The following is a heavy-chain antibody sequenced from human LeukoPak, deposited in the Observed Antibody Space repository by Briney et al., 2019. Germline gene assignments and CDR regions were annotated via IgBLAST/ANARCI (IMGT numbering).Heavy chain of an antibody. J-gene: IGHJ6*02. CDR2: MKPNSGNT. V-gene: IGHV1-8*01. D-gene: IGHD2-2*01. CDR3: ARSQKRPAAYYYYGMDV. CDR1: GDTFTSYV. Sequence: APVRVSCKAFGDTFTSYVINGGRQATGHGLVWRGWMKPNSGNTGYAQKFQDRVTMTRNTSISTAYMALSSLRSEDTAVYSCARSQKRPAAYYYYGMDVWGQGTTVTVSS.